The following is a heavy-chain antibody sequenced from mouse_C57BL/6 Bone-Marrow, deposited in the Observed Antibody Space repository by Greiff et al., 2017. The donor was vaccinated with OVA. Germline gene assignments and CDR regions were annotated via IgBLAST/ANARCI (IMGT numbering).Heavy chain of an antibody. CDR2: IYPSDSET. CDR1: GYTFTSYW. CDR3: AGYYKGFAY. J-gene: IGHJ3*01. V-gene: IGHV1-61*01. Sequence: QVQLQQPGAELVRPGSSVKLSCKASGYTFTSYWMDWVKQRPGQGLEWIGYIYPSDSETHYNQKFKDKATLTVDKSSSTAYMQHSSLTSEDSAVYYCAGYYKGFAYGGQGTLVTVSA. D-gene: IGHD1-1*01.